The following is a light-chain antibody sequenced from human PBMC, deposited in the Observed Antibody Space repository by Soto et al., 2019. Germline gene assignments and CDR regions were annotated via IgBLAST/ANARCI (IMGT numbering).Light chain of an antibody. CDR3: CSLTTSHTYV. CDR1: SSDVGAYNY. CDR2: HVT. V-gene: IGLV2-14*03. Sequence: QSALTQPASVSGSPGQSITISCTATSSDVGAYNYVSWYQQYPGKAPKLMIYHVTYRPSGVSNRYSGSKSGNSASLTISGLQADDEADYYCCSLTTSHTYVFGSGTKVTVL. J-gene: IGLJ1*01.